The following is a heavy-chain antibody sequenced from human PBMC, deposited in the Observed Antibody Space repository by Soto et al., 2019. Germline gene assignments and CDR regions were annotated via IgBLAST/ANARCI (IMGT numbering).Heavy chain of an antibody. V-gene: IGHV3-74*03. Sequence: RWSLRLSCAASGFTCGDYWMHWVRQPPGKGPEWVSRMTGDGRTTQYADSVKGRFTASRDNAKSTLYLQMNSLRAEDTAVYYCATAEVDYWGPGTLVTVSS. CDR3: ATAEVDY. J-gene: IGHJ4*02. CDR2: MTGDGRTT. CDR1: GFTCGDYW.